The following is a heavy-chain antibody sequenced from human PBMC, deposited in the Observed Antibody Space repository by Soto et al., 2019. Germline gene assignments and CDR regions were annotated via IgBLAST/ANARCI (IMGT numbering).Heavy chain of an antibody. CDR1: GGTFSSYA. J-gene: IGHJ4*02. V-gene: IGHV1-69*01. CDR2: IIPIFGTA. Sequence: QVQLVQSGAEVKKPGSSVKVSCTASGGTFSSYAISWVRQAPGQGLEWMGGIIPIFGTANYAQKFQGRVTITADESTSTAYMERSSLRSEDAAVYYCATPRAGSDYWGQGTLVTVSS. CDR3: ATPRAGSDY.